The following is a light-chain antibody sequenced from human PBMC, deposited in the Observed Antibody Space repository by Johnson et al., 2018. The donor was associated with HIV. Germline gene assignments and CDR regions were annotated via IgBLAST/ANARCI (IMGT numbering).Light chain of an antibody. CDR1: NSNIGNNY. CDR3: ATWDSSLTTGGV. J-gene: IGLJ1*01. Sequence: QSVLTQPPSVSAAPGQKVTISCSGSNSNIGNNYVSWYQQLPGTAPKLLIYENNKRPSGIPDRFSGTKSGTSATLGITGLQTGAEADYYCATWDSSLTTGGVFGSGTQVAVL. V-gene: IGLV1-51*02. CDR2: ENN.